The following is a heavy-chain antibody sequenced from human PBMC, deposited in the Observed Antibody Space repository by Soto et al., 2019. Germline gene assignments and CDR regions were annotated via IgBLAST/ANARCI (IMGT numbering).Heavy chain of an antibody. CDR3: ARGTTVVTFDY. J-gene: IGHJ4*02. V-gene: IGHV4-31*01. CDR2: IYYSGST. Sequence: QVQLQESGPGLVKPSQTLSLTCTVSGGSISSGGYYWSWIRQHPGKGLEWIGYIYYSGSTYYNPALKSQVTISVDTAKNQSSLKLSSGTAADTAVYYCARGTTVVTFDYWGQGTLVTVSS. D-gene: IGHD4-17*01. CDR1: GGSISSGGYY.